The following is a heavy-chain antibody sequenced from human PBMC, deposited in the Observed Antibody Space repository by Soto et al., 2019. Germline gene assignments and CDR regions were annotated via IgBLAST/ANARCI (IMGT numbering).Heavy chain of an antibody. CDR1: GFTFRSYG. Sequence: VQLVESGGGLVQPGGSLRLSCAASGFTFRSYGMHWVRRAPGKGLEWVAVISYDENNKYYAGSVKGRFTISRDNSKNTLYLPMNSLRAEDTAVYYCARAIWVGATFSYSDCWGQGTLVTVSS. D-gene: IGHD1-26*01. J-gene: IGHJ4*02. CDR2: ISYDENNK. CDR3: ARAIWVGATFSYSDC. V-gene: IGHV3-30*03.